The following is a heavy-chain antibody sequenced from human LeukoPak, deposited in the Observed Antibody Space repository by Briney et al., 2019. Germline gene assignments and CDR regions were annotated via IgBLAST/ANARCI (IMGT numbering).Heavy chain of an antibody. Sequence: GASVKVSCKASGYTFTSYGISWVRQAPGQGLEWMGWISAYNGNTNYAQKLQGRVTMTTDTSTSTAYMELRMLRSDDTAVYYCSSGRTAAVVKAFSFDPWGQGTLVTVSS. D-gene: IGHD6-25*01. CDR3: SSGRTAAVVKAFSFDP. CDR1: GYTFTSYG. V-gene: IGHV1-18*01. J-gene: IGHJ5*02. CDR2: ISAYNGNT.